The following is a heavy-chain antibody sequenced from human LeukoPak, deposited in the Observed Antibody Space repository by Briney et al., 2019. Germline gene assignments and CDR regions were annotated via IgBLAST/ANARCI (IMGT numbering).Heavy chain of an antibody. J-gene: IGHJ4*02. V-gene: IGHV4-39*07. Sequence: SETLSLTCTVSGDSITGYYWGWIRQPPGKGREWMGNIYYTGNTYYNASLKSRVTISIDTSKNQFSLKLSSVTAADTAVYYCAREDIVPATIVFPDYWGRGTLVTVSS. CDR1: GDSITGYY. CDR2: IYYTGNT. CDR3: AREDIVPATIVFPDY. D-gene: IGHD2-2*02.